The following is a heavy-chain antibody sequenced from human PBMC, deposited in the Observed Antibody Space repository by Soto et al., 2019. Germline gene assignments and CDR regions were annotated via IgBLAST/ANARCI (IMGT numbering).Heavy chain of an antibody. CDR2: IYYTGST. D-gene: IGHD5-12*01. CDR3: AIFMGNSVAPTYSDY. CDR1: SGSISTYY. J-gene: IGHJ4*02. Sequence: PSETLSLTCTVSSGSISTYYWSWIRQPPGKGLEWIGYIYYTGSTNYNPSLKTRVAISVDTPKNQFSLKLSSVTTADTAVYYCAIFMGNSVAPTYSDYWGQGTLVTVSS. V-gene: IGHV4-59*01.